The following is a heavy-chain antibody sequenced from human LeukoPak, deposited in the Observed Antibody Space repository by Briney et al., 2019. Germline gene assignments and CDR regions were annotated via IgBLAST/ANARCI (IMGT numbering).Heavy chain of an antibody. Sequence: SGGSLRLSCAASGFTFSSYSMNWVRRAPGKGLEWVSSISSSSSYIYYADSVKGRFTISRDNAKNSLYLQMNSLRAEDTAVYYCARSGTTSAFDIWGQGTMVTVSS. CDR3: ARSGTTSAFDI. CDR2: ISSSSSYI. J-gene: IGHJ3*02. CDR1: GFTFSSYS. V-gene: IGHV3-21*01. D-gene: IGHD1-7*01.